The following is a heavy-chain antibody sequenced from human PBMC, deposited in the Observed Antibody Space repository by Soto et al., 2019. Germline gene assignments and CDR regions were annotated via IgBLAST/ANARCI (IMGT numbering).Heavy chain of an antibody. CDR2: ISGSGGST. D-gene: IGHD6-6*01. Sequence: GGSLRLSCAASGFTFSSYAMSWVRQAPGKGLEWVSTISGSGGSTYYADSVKGRFTISRDNSKNTLYVQMNSLRGEDTAVYYCAKEGSSSLYYFDYWGQGTLVTVSS. J-gene: IGHJ4*02. V-gene: IGHV3-23*01. CDR3: AKEGSSSLYYFDY. CDR1: GFTFSSYA.